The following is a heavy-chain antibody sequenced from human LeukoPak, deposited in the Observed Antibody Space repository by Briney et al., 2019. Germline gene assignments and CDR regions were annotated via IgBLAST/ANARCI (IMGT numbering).Heavy chain of an antibody. CDR3: ARDQGIAARCYDY. CDR1: GFTFSSYS. CDR2: ISSSSSYI. Sequence: PGGSLRLSCAASGFTFSSYSMNWVRQAPGKGLEWVSSISSSSSYIYYADSVKGRFTITRDSSKNTLYLQMNSLRAEDTAVYYCARDQGIAARCYDYWGQGTLVTVSS. V-gene: IGHV3-21*01. J-gene: IGHJ4*02. D-gene: IGHD6-6*01.